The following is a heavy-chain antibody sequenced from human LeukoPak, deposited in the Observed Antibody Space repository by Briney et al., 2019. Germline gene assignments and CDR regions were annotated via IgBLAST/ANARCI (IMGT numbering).Heavy chain of an antibody. Sequence: GGSLRLSCAASGFTFSSYSMNWVRQAPGKGLEWVSYISSSSSTISYADSVEGRFTISRDNTKNSLYLQMNSLRAEDTAVYYCASSCGGDCYPNYYYYMDGWGKGATVTVCS. D-gene: IGHD2-21*01. J-gene: IGHJ6*03. CDR1: GFTFSSYS. V-gene: IGHV3-48*01. CDR3: ASSCGGDCYPNYYYYMDG. CDR2: ISSSSSTI.